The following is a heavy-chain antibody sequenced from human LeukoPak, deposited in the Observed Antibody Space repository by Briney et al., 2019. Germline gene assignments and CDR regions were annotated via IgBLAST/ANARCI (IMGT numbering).Heavy chain of an antibody. J-gene: IGHJ5*02. D-gene: IGHD2-2*01. CDR1: GGTFSSYA. CDR3: ARAGQLLRGNWFDP. CDR2: IIPIFGTA. V-gene: IGHV1-69*01. Sequence: SVKVSCKASGGTFSSYAISWVRQAPGQGLEWMGGIIPIFGTANHAQKFQGRVTITADESTSTAYMELSSLRSEDTAVYYCARAGQLLRGNWFDPWGQGTLVTVSS.